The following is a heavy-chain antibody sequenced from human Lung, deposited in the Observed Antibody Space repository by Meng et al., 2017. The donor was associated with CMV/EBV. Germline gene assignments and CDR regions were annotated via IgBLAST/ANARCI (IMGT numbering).Heavy chain of an antibody. Sequence: SVKVSXKASGDTFTKYAISWVREAPGQGLEWLGGFIPRVNIANYAQKFQGRVTITADSSTNTGYMELRSLTSDDAAVYYCARGRVGYNMNYFHYWGQGILVTVSS. CDR1: GDTFTKYA. V-gene: IGHV1-69*10. CDR3: ARGRVGYNMNYFHY. J-gene: IGHJ4*02. CDR2: FIPRVNIA. D-gene: IGHD5-24*01.